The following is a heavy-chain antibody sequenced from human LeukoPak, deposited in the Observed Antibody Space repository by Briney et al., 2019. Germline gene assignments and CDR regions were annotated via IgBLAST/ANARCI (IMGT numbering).Heavy chain of an antibody. CDR2: IYYSGST. Sequence: PSETLSLTCAVYGGSFSGYYWSWIRQPPGKGLEWIGYIYYSGSTNYNPSLKSRVTISVDTSKNQFSLKLSSVTAADTAVYYCARRWTGDYYYGMDVWGQGTTVTVSS. V-gene: IGHV4-59*08. CDR1: GGSFSGYY. CDR3: ARRWTGDYYYGMDV. D-gene: IGHD5-24*01. J-gene: IGHJ6*02.